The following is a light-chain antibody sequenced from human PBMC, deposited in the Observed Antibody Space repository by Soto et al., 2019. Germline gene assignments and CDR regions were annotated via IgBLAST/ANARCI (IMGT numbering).Light chain of an antibody. J-gene: IGKJ3*01. CDR1: QRISNW. CDR3: QQASSFPFT. V-gene: IGKV1-12*01. CDR2: AAS. Sequence: DIQMTQSPSSVSASVGDRVTITCRASQRISNWVAWYQQKPGKAPNLLIYAASTLQSGAPSRFSGSGSGTDFILTISSLQPEDSATYYCQQASSFPFTFGPGTKGDV.